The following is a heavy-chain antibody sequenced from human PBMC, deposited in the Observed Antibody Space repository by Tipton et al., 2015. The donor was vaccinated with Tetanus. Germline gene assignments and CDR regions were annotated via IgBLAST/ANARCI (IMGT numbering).Heavy chain of an antibody. V-gene: IGHV4-39*01. CDR2: IYYGGST. D-gene: IGHD5-24*01. CDR3: GRGTDAYKSGNY. J-gene: IGHJ4*01. Sequence: TLSLTCTVSGGSFSSSNDYWAWIRQPPGKGLEWVGSIYYGGSTYFNPSLRSRGTISIDTSRNQFSLQLSSVTAADSALYFCGRGTDAYKSGNYWGQGTLVTVSP. CDR1: GGSFSSSNDY.